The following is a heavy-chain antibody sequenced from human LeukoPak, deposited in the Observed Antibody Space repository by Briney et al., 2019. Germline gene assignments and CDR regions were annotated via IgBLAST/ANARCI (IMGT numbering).Heavy chain of an antibody. CDR2: INPNSGGT. Sequence: GASVKVSCKASGYTFTGYYMHWVRQAPGQGLEWMGWINPNSGGTNYAQKFQGRVTMTRDTSISTAYMELSRLRSDDTAVYYCARPGGITIFGVASSWFDPWGQGTLVTVSS. CDR3: ARPGGITIFGVASSWFDP. D-gene: IGHD3-3*01. J-gene: IGHJ5*02. V-gene: IGHV1-2*02. CDR1: GYTFTGYY.